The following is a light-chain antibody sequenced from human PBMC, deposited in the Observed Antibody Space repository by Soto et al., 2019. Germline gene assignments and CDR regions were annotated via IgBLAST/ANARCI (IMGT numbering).Light chain of an antibody. CDR3: CTYARNRLYV. J-gene: IGLJ1*01. CDR2: EVT. CDR1: SSDVGGYNF. Sequence: QSAPTQPASVSGSPGHSITISCTGTSSDVGGYNFVSWYQQKPGKAPKLLIYEVTYRPSGISDRFSGSKSGNMASLTISGLQDEDEASYYCCTYARNRLYVFGSGTKVTVL. V-gene: IGLV2-14*01.